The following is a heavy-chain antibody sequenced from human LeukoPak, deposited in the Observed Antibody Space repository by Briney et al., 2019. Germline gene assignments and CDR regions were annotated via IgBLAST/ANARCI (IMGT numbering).Heavy chain of an antibody. J-gene: IGHJ3*02. D-gene: IGHD2-2*01. Sequence: ASVKVSCKASGGTFSSYAISWVRQAPGQGLEWMGGITPIFGTANYAQKFQGRVTITADESTSTAYMELSSLRSEDTAVYYCARPRKSSSIEAFDIWGQGTMVTVSS. CDR3: ARPRKSSSIEAFDI. CDR1: GGTFSSYA. V-gene: IGHV1-69*13. CDR2: ITPIFGTA.